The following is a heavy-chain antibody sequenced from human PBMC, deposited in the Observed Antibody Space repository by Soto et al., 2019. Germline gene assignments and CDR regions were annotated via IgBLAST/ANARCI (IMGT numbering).Heavy chain of an antibody. V-gene: IGHV4-4*02. CDR2: IYHSGDP. CDR1: GGSISSSNW. J-gene: IGHJ4*02. D-gene: IGHD4-17*01. Sequence: SETLSLTCAVSGGSISSSNWWSWLRQPPGKGLEWLGQIYHSGDPTYNPSLNSRVTISVDKSKNQFSLKLRSVTAADTAVYYCARDMDYGDLSFEFWSQGTLVTVSS. CDR3: ARDMDYGDLSFEF.